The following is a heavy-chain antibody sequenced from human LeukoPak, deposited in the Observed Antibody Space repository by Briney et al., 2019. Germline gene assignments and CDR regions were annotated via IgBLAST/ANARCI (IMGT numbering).Heavy chain of an antibody. CDR1: GGSISSGSYY. CDR3: ARDNTVTTSLGWCDP. D-gene: IGHD4-11*01. Sequence: SETLSLTCTVSGGSISSGSYYWSWIRQPAGKGLEWIGRINTSGSINYNPSLKSRVTISVDTSKNQFSLKVSSVTAADTAVYYCARDNTVTTSLGWCDPWRQGTLVTVSS. CDR2: INTSGSI. J-gene: IGHJ5*02. V-gene: IGHV4-61*02.